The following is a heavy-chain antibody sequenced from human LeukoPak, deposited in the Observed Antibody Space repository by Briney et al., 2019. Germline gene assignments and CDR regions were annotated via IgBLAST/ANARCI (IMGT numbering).Heavy chain of an antibody. CDR3: ANGWSPDY. Sequence: PGGSLRLSCAASGFTFSSYAMSWVRQAPGKGLEWVSGISGSGGSTDYADSVRGRFTIFRDNSKNTLYLQMNSLRAEDTAVYHCANGWSPDYWGRGTLVTVSS. V-gene: IGHV3-23*01. CDR2: ISGSGGST. D-gene: IGHD2-15*01. J-gene: IGHJ4*02. CDR1: GFTFSSYA.